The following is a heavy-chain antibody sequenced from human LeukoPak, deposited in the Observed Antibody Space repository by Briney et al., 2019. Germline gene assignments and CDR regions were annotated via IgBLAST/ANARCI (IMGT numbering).Heavy chain of an antibody. CDR2: INPNSGGT. CDR3: ARVDYGGNLDY. D-gene: IGHD4-23*01. V-gene: IGHV1-2*02. Sequence: ASVKVSCKASGYTFTGYYMHWVRQAPGQGLEWMGWINPNSGGTNYAQKFQGRVTMTRDTSISTVYMELSSLRSEDTAVYYCARVDYGGNLDYWGQGTLVTVSS. J-gene: IGHJ4*02. CDR1: GYTFTGYY.